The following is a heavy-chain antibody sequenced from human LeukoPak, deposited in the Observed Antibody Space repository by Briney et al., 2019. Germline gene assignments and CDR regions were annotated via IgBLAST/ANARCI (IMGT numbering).Heavy chain of an antibody. CDR2: IWYDGSNK. CDR3: ARDPEVGATHFDY. Sequence: GRSLRLSCAASGFTFSSYDMHWVRQAPGKGLEWVAVIWYDGSNKYYADSVKGRFTISRDNSKNTLYLQMNSLRAEDTAVYYCARDPEVGATHFDYWGQGTLVTVSS. CDR1: GFTFSSYD. J-gene: IGHJ4*02. V-gene: IGHV3-33*01. D-gene: IGHD1-26*01.